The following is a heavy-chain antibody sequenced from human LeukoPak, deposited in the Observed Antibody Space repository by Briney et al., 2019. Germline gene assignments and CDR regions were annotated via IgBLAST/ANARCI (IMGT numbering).Heavy chain of an antibody. CDR1: GFTPTSYW. J-gene: IGHJ4*02. CDR2: IKEDGSEK. V-gene: IGHV3-7*02. CDR3: ASTLTLDY. Sequence: RECLRLSCAASGFTPTSYWMCCVSQPPGKGLEWVAKIKEDGSEKYYVDAVKGRFTISRDSAKNSLYLQMNSLRAEDTAVYYCASTLTLDYWGQGTLVTVSS.